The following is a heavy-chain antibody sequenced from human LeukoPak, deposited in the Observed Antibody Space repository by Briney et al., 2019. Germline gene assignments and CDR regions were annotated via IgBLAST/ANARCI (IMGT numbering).Heavy chain of an antibody. CDR3: AREAEISRNFYYMDV. CDR2: ISNDGSKE. V-gene: IGHV3-30*01. D-gene: IGHD2-2*01. Sequence: PGGSLRLSCVASGFTFSSYALFWVRQAPGKGLEWLAVISNDGSKEYYADSVKGRFTIARDNSTNTLYLDMNSLRGEDTAVYYCAREAEISRNFYYMDVWGKGTTVTVSS. J-gene: IGHJ6*03. CDR1: GFTFSSYA.